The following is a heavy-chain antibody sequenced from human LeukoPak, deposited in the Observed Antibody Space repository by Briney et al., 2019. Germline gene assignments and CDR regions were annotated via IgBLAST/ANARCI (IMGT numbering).Heavy chain of an antibody. V-gene: IGHV1-18*01. J-gene: IGHJ4*02. CDR3: ARVGTGTRSFDS. CDR2: ISAYNGYT. D-gene: IGHD1/OR15-1a*01. CDR1: GYTFTTYD. Sequence: ASVKVSCKTSGYTFTTYDINRVRQAPGQRLEWMGRISAYNGYTNYGQKLQGRVTMTTDTSTNTAYMELRSLRSDDTAVYYCARVGTGTRSFDSWGQGTLVTVSS.